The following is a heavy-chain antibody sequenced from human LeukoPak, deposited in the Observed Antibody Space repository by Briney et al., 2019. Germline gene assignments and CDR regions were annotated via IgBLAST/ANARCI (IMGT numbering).Heavy chain of an antibody. CDR1: GFTFSSYT. Sequence: GGSLRLSCTASGFTFSSYTMTWVRQAPGKGLKWVTTITTGDGNTYYADSVKGRFTVSRDDSKNTLYLQMNSLRAEDTAVYYCAKDGGLWVSAHWGDSWGRGTLVTVSS. CDR3: AKDGGLWVSAHWGDS. CDR2: ITTGDGNT. V-gene: IGHV3-23*01. J-gene: IGHJ4*02. D-gene: IGHD7-27*01.